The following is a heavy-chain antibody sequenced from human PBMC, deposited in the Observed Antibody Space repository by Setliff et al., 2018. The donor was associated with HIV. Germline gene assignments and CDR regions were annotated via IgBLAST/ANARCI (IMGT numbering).Heavy chain of an antibody. Sequence: EASVKVSCKSSGGTFSRHTISWVRQAPGQGLEWMGGIIPIFGTTNYAQNFQGRVSITADASTSTAYMELSSLTSEDTAVYYCARDNYYDSSGAIGYWGQGTLVTVSS. CDR2: IIPIFGTT. J-gene: IGHJ4*02. V-gene: IGHV1-69*13. D-gene: IGHD3-22*01. CDR3: ARDNYYDSSGAIGY. CDR1: GGTFSRHT.